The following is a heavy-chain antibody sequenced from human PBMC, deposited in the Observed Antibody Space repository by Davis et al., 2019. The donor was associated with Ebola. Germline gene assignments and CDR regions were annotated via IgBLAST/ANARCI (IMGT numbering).Heavy chain of an antibody. CDR3: AKGTNRIAVAGMGQNN. J-gene: IGHJ4*02. V-gene: IGHV3-23*01. D-gene: IGHD6-19*01. CDR2: ISGSGGST. CDR1: GFTFSSYA. Sequence: PGGFLRLSCAASGFTFSSYAMSWVRQAPGKGLEWVSAISGSGGSTYYADSVKGRFTISRDDSKNTVFLQMNSLRVEDTAVYHCAKGTNRIAVAGMGQNNWGPGTLVTVSS.